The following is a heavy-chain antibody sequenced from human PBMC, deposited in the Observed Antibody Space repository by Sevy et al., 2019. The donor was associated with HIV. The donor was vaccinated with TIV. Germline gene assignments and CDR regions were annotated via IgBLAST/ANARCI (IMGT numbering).Heavy chain of an antibody. CDR2: ITSKADDEQT. CDR3: TTDFRRYSAYDSLGY. D-gene: IGHD5-12*01. CDR1: GVTFSNAW. J-gene: IGHJ4*02. Sequence: GGSLRLSCAASGVTFSNAWMSWVRQAPGKGLEWVGRITSKADDEQTDYSAAVKGRVTISRDDSKNTLFLQMNSLKTEDTAIYYCTTDFRRYSAYDSLGYWGQGTLVTVSS. V-gene: IGHV3-15*01.